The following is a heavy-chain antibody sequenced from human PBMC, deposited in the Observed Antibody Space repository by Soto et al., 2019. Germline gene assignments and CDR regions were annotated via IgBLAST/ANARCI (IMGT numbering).Heavy chain of an antibody. CDR2: ISPKSGGT. Sequence: QVQLVQSGAEVKKPGASVKVSCEGSGYTFIDYYMHWVRQAPGQGFEWVGRISPKSGGTNYAQKFQGRVTMTWDTSLNTAYMELSSLMSEDTAVYYCARPPGYISDWYYFDLWGQGTLVTVSS. J-gene: IGHJ4*02. V-gene: IGHV1-2*02. D-gene: IGHD6-19*01. CDR1: GYTFIDYY. CDR3: ARPPGYISDWYYFDL.